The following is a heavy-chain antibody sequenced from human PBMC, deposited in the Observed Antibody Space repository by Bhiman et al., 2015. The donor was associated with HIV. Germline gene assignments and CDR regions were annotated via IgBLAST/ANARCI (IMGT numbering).Heavy chain of an antibody. CDR2: LSSTSTYI. CDR3: AREVTPGGPRYYFDF. J-gene: IGHJ4*02. Sequence: EVQLVESGGGLVKPGGSLRLSCVASGFTFRSYSMNWVRQAPGKGLDWVSSLSSTSTYIHYADAVKGRFTISRDNAKNSLYLQMNSLRAGDTAVYYCAREVTPGGPRYYFDFWGQGTLVTVSS. D-gene: IGHD2-21*02. CDR1: GFTFRSYS. V-gene: IGHV3-21*03.